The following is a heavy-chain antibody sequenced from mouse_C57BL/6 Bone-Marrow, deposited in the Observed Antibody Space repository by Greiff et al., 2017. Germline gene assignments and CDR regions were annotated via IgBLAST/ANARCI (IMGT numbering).Heavy chain of an antibody. Sequence: VQLQQPGAELVKPGASVKLSCKASGYTFTSYDINWVKQRPGPGLEWIGWIYPRDGSTKYNEKFKGKATLTVDKSSGTAYMELHSLTSEDSAVYFCARLSADINCCFFAYWGQGTLVTVSA. D-gene: IGHD2-5*01. CDR2: IYPRDGST. V-gene: IGHV1-85*01. J-gene: IGHJ3*01. CDR3: ARLSADINCCFFAY. CDR1: GYTFTSYD.